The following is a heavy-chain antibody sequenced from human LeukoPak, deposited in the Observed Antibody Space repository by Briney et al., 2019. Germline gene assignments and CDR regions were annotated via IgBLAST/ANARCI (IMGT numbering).Heavy chain of an antibody. J-gene: IGHJ6*02. CDR2: IIPIFGTA. D-gene: IGHD4-11*01. Sequence: GASVKVSCKASGGTFSSYAISWVRQAPGQGLEWMGGIIPIFGTANYAQKFQGRVTITADESTSTAYMELSSLRPEDTAVYYCARDLSTVTTLGLVRELVQNYYYYGMDVWGQGTTVTVSS. CDR1: GGTFSSYA. V-gene: IGHV1-69*13. CDR3: ARDLSTVTTLGLVRELVQNYYYYGMDV.